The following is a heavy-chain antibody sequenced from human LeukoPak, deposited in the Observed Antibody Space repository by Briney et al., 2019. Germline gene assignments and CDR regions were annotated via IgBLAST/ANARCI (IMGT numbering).Heavy chain of an antibody. Sequence: GSLRLSCAASGFTFDDYGMSWVRQPPGKGLEWVSGINWNGGSTGYADSVKGRFTISRDNAKNSLYLQMNSLRAEDTALYYCARRGIAVAGTGVDYWGKGTLVTVSS. CDR2: INWNGGST. CDR3: ARRGIAVAGTGVDY. V-gene: IGHV3-20*04. CDR1: GFTFDDYG. D-gene: IGHD6-19*01. J-gene: IGHJ4*02.